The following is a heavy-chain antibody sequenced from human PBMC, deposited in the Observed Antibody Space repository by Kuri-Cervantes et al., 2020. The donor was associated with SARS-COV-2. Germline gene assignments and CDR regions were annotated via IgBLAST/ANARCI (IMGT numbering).Heavy chain of an antibody. V-gene: IGHV1-18*01. D-gene: IGHD2-2*01. CDR1: GYTFTSYG. CDR3: ARGLNEYQLPRYYYYYGMDV. J-gene: IGHJ6*02. Sequence: ASVKVSCKASGYTFTSYGISWVRQAPGQGLEWMGWISAYNGNTNYAQKLQGRVTMTTDTSTSTAYMELRSLRSDDTAVYYCARGLNEYQLPRYYYYYGMDVWGQGTTVTVSS. CDR2: ISAYNGNT.